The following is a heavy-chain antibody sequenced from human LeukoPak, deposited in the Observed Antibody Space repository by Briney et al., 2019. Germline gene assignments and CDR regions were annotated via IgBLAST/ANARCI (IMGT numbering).Heavy chain of an antibody. V-gene: IGHV1-46*01. J-gene: IGHJ4*02. D-gene: IGHD1-26*01. Sequence: GSSVKVSCRASGHTFSSYYIHWVRQAAGQGLEWMGIINPSGGNTTYAQKFEGRVTMTRDTSTSTVDMKLSRLRSEDTAVYYCARYSGSYHTYFDSWGQGTLVTVSS. CDR1: GHTFSSYY. CDR2: INPSGGNT. CDR3: ARYSGSYHTYFDS.